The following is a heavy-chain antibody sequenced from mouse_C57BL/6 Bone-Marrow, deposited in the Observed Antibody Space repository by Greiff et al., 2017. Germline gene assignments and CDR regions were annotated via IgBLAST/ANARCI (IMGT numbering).Heavy chain of an antibody. V-gene: IGHV1-61*01. CDR3: ARKDYGSSYAGY. J-gene: IGHJ2*01. D-gene: IGHD1-1*01. Sequence: VQLQQPGAELVRPGSSVKLSCKASGYTFTSYWMDWVKQRPGQGLEWIGNIYPSDSETPYNQKFKDKATLTVDKSSSTAYMQLSSLTSEDSAVYYCARKDYGSSYAGYWGQGTTLTVSS. CDR2: IYPSDSET. CDR1: GYTFTSYW.